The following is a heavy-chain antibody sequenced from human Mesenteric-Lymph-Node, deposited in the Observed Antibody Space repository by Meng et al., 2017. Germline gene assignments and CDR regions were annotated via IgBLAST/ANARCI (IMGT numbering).Heavy chain of an antibody. D-gene: IGHD2-15*01. CDR3: AKDFHSTSLDWFDP. Sequence: VPVGGFGGGLGQPGWSLRLSCAGFGYTFRRDAMSWLRQAPGKGLEWFSGISGSGGATYYADPVKGRFTISRDNSKNTLYLQMNSLRAEDTALYYCAKDFHSTSLDWFDPWGQGTLVTVSS. CDR2: ISGSGGAT. J-gene: IGHJ5*02. CDR1: GYTFRRDA. V-gene: IGHV3-23*04.